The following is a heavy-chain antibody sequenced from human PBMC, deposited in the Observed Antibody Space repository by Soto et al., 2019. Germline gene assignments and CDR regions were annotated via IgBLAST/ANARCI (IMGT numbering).Heavy chain of an antibody. CDR3: ARVNFPNWFDP. J-gene: IGHJ5*02. CDR1: GGSISSGDYY. Sequence: QVQLQESGPGLVKPSQTLSLTCTVSGGSISSGDYYWSWIRQPPGKVLEWIGYSYYSGSTYYNLSLKNRVTISVDTSKNQCSLKLSSVTAADTAVYYCARVNFPNWFDPWGQGTLVTVSS. CDR2: SYYSGST. V-gene: IGHV4-30-4*01.